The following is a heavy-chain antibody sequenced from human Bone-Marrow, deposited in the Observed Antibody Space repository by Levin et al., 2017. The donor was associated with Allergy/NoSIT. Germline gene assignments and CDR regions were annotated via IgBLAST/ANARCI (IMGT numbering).Heavy chain of an antibody. CDR3: ARDYGLTTLDY. J-gene: IGHJ4*02. Sequence: SETLSLTCTVSGGSVSSGSYYWSWIRQPPGKGLEWIGYIYYSGSTNYNPSLKSRVTISVDTSKNQFSLKLSSVTAADTAVYYCARDYGLTTLDYWGQGTLVTVSS. D-gene: IGHD4-17*01. V-gene: IGHV4-61*01. CDR1: GGSVSSGSYY. CDR2: IYYSGST.